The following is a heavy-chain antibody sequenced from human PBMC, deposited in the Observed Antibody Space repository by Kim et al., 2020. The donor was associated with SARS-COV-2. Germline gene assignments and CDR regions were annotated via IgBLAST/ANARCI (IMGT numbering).Heavy chain of an antibody. CDR1: GYTLTELS. CDR2: FDPEDGET. Sequence: ASVKVSCKVSGYTLTELSMHWVRQAPGKGLEWMGGFDPEDGETIYAQKFQGRVTMTEDTSTDTAYMELSSLRSEDTAVYYCATEHYYGSGSYYRDPEYGMAVWGQGTTVTVSS. V-gene: IGHV1-24*01. CDR3: ATEHYYGSGSYYRDPEYGMAV. J-gene: IGHJ6*02. D-gene: IGHD3-10*01.